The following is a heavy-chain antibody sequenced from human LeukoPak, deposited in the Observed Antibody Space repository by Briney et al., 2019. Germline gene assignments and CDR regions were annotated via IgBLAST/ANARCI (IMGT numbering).Heavy chain of an antibody. D-gene: IGHD3-10*01. V-gene: IGHV4-34*01. CDR2: INHSGST. CDR1: GGSFSGYY. J-gene: IGHJ4*02. CDR3: AYQRITMVRGVIPFAY. Sequence: SETLSLTCAVYGGSFSGYYWSWIRQPPGKGLEWIGEINHSGSTNYNPSRKSRVPISVDTSKTQFSLKLSSVTAADTAVYYCAYQRITMVRGVIPFAYWGQGTLVTVSS.